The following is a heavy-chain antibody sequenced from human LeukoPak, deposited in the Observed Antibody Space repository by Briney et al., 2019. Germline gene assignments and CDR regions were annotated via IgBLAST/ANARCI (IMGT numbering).Heavy chain of an antibody. V-gene: IGHV4-59*01. CDR2: IYYSGST. Sequence: SETLSLTCTVSGGSISSYYWSWIRQPPGKGLEGIGYIYYSGSTNYNPSLKSRVTISVDTSKNQFSLKLSSVTAADTAVYYCARVAIVVVPAATYYYYCYMDVWGKGTTVTVSS. CDR3: ARVAIVVVPAATYYYYCYMDV. J-gene: IGHJ6*03. D-gene: IGHD2-2*01. CDR1: GGSISSYY.